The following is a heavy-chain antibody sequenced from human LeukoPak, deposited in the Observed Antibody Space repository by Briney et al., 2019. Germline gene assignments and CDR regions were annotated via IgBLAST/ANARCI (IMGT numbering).Heavy chain of an antibody. CDR2: VHYSGRT. V-gene: IGHV4-59*12. CDR1: GDSISGYY. J-gene: IGHJ5*02. CDR3: ARAGDIVATIVWFDP. Sequence: PSETLSLTCTVSGDSISGYYWSWIRQPPGKGLEWVGYVHYSGRTNYNASLEGRVTMPLDTSKNQFSLKLNSVTAADTAVYYCARAGDIVATIVWFDPWGQGTLVTVSS. D-gene: IGHD5-12*01.